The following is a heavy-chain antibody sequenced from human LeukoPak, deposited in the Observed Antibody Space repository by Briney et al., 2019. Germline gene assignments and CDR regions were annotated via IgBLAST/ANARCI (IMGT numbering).Heavy chain of an antibody. CDR1: GFTFSSYW. Sequence: GGSLRLYCAASGFTFSSYWMSWVGQAPGHVLALVANIMPDGSEKYYVDSVKGRFTISRDNAKNSLYLQMNSLRAEDTAVYYCARSRGTTSWYYYDSSGYYLDYWGQGTLVTVSS. CDR3: ARSRGTTSWYYYDSSGYYLDY. CDR2: IMPDGSEK. V-gene: IGHV3-7*04. J-gene: IGHJ4*02. D-gene: IGHD3-22*01.